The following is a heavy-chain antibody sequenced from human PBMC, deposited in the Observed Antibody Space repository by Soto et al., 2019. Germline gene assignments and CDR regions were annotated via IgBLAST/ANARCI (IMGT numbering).Heavy chain of an antibody. CDR2: VSKSDYT. D-gene: IGHD2-2*01. CDR1: GFYFNNYG. V-gene: IGHV3-21*01. CDR3: AREDSIIIPAVSDF. J-gene: IGHJ4*02. Sequence: GSLRLSCAVSGFYFNNYGINWVRQAPGKGLEWVSSVSKSDYTYYSDPVKGRFTISRDNAKNSVSLQMNSLRPEDTAVYYCAREDSIIIPAVSDFWGQGTLVTVSS.